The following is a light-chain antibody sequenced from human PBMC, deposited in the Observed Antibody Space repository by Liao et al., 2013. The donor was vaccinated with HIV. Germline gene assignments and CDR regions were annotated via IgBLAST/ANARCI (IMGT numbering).Light chain of an antibody. J-gene: IGLJ1*01. CDR3: QAWDSNAAV. Sequence: SYELTQPPSVSVSPGQTASITCSGDKLGDKYVCWYQLRPGQSPVLVIYQDNKRPSGIPERFSASNSGNTATLTISGTQAMDEADYYCQAWDSNAAVFGTGTKVTVL. V-gene: IGLV3-1*01. CDR2: QDN. CDR1: KLGDKY.